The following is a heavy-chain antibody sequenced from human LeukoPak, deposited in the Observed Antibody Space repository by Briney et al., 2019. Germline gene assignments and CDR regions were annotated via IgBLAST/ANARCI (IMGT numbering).Heavy chain of an antibody. J-gene: IGHJ6*02. Sequence: GGSLRLSCAASGFTVSSNYMSWVRQAPGKGLEWVSVIYSGGSTYYADSVKGRFTISRDNSKNTLYLQMNSPRAEDTAVYYCARTNRFLLMDVWGQGTTVTVSS. CDR3: ARTNRFLLMDV. CDR2: IYSGGST. D-gene: IGHD2-8*01. CDR1: GFTVSSNY. V-gene: IGHV3-66*01.